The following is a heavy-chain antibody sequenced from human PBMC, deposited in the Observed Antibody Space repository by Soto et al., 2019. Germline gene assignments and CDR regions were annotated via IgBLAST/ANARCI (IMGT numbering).Heavy chain of an antibody. V-gene: IGHV3-7*05. Sequence: VQLVESGGGLVQPGGSLRLSCAASGFSFRSYYMTWVRQAPGKGLEWLANMNQDGSEKYYVDSVKGRFTISRDNARNSLYLQMNSLRADDTAVYYCARGILAPGSFLYFDYWGQGRLVSVSS. CDR2: MNQDGSEK. CDR3: ARGILAPGSFLYFDY. J-gene: IGHJ4*02. CDR1: GFSFRSYY. D-gene: IGHD3-10*01.